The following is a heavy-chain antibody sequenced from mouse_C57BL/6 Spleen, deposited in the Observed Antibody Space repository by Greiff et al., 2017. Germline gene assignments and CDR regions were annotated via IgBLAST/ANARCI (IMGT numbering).Heavy chain of an antibody. CDR2: IWRGGST. Sequence: VQLQQSGPGLVQPSQSLSITCTVSGFSLTSYGVHWVRQSPGKGLEWLGVIWRGGSTDYNAAFMSRLSITKDNSKSQVFFKMNSLQADDTAIYYCAKGIYDGYSAWFAYWGQGTLVTVSA. V-gene: IGHV2-5*01. D-gene: IGHD2-3*01. J-gene: IGHJ3*01. CDR3: AKGIYDGYSAWFAY. CDR1: GFSLTSYG.